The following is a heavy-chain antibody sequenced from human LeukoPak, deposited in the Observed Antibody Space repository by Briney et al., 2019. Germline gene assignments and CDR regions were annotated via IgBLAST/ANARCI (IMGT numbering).Heavy chain of an antibody. CDR1: GFTFSNYW. J-gene: IGHJ4*02. CDR3: AKTLVVVVIDY. Sequence: PGGSLRLSCAASGFTFSNYWMSWVRQAPGKGLEWVANIKQDGNEKYYVDSVKGRFTISRDNAKNSLYLQMNSLRAEDTAVYYCAKTLVVVVIDYWGQGTLVTVSS. D-gene: IGHD3-22*01. CDR2: IKQDGNEK. V-gene: IGHV3-7*03.